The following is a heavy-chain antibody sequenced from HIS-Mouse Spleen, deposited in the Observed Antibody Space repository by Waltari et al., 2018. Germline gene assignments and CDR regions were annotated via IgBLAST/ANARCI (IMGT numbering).Heavy chain of an antibody. CDR3: AREIPYSSSWYDWYFDL. CDR1: GRSISSSSYY. J-gene: IGHJ2*01. Sequence: QLQLQESGPGLVKPSETLSLTCTVSGRSISSSSYYEGWIRQPPGKGLEWIGSIYYSGSTYYNPSLKSRVTISVDTSKNQFSLKLSSVTAADTAVYYCAREIPYSSSWYDWYFDLWGRGTLVTVSS. D-gene: IGHD6-13*01. V-gene: IGHV4-39*07. CDR2: IYYSGST.